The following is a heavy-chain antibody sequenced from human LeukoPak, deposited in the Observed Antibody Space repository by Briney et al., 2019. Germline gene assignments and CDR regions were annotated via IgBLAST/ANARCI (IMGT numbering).Heavy chain of an antibody. V-gene: IGHV1-69*06. CDR3: AREPGGRIAVAGTIPDWFDP. CDR2: IIPIFGTA. J-gene: IGHJ5*02. Sequence: ASVKVSCKASGGTFSSYAISWVRQAPGQGLEWMGGIIPIFGTANYAQKFQGRVTITADKSTSTAYMELSSLRSEDTAVYYCAREPGGRIAVAGTIPDWFDPWGQGTLVTVSS. D-gene: IGHD6-19*01. CDR1: GGTFSSYA.